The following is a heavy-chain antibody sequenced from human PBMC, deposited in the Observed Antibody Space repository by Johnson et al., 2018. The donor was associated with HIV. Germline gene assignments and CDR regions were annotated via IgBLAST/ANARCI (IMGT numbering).Heavy chain of an antibody. CDR1: GFTVSSNY. V-gene: IGHV3-66*01. Sequence: VQLVESGGGLVQPGGSLRLSCADSGFTVSSNYMSWVRQAPGKGLEWVSVIYSGGSTYYADSVKGRFTISRDNSKNTLYLQMNSLRAEDTAVYYCARDVTKDAFDIWGQGTMVTVSS. CDR2: IYSGGST. D-gene: IGHD4-17*01. CDR3: ARDVTKDAFDI. J-gene: IGHJ3*02.